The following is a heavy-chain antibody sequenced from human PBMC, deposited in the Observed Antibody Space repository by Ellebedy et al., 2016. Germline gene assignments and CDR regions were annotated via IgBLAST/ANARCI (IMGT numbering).Heavy chain of an antibody. J-gene: IGHJ4*02. Sequence: GESLKISXAASGFSFSSHDMHWVRQAPGKGLEWVAVISYDGSEKYYVDSVKGRFTISRDNSRKTVYLQMNSLGQDDTAVYFCAKPLGSTWYLDYWGQGTLVTVSS. D-gene: IGHD6-13*01. V-gene: IGHV3-30*18. CDR1: GFSFSSHD. CDR2: ISYDGSEK. CDR3: AKPLGSTWYLDY.